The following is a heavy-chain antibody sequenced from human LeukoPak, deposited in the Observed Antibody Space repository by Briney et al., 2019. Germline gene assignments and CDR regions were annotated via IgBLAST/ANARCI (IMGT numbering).Heavy chain of an antibody. D-gene: IGHD3-10*01. J-gene: IGHJ6*03. CDR2: INHSGST. Sequence: SETLSLTCAVYGGSFSGYYWSWIRQPPGKGWEGIGEINHSGSTNYNPSLKSRVTISVDTSKNQFSLKLSSVTAADTAVYYCAREGSGSYYYYYYMDVWGKGTTVTVSS. CDR1: GGSFSGYY. V-gene: IGHV4-34*01. CDR3: AREGSGSYYYYYYMDV.